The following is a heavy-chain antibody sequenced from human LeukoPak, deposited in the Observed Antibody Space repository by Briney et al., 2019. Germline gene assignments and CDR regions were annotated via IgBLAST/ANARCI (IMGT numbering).Heavy chain of an antibody. J-gene: IGHJ4*02. CDR1: GGSFSGYY. CDR2: IYYSGSA. D-gene: IGHD2-2*01. V-gene: IGHV4-59*01. CDR3: ARGSDIVVVPAATYFDY. Sequence: SETLSLTCAVYGGSFSGYYWGWIRQPPGKGLEWIGYIYYSGSANYNPSLKSRVTVSVDTSKNQFSLKLSSVTAADTAVYYCARGSDIVVVPAATYFDYWGQGTLVTVSS.